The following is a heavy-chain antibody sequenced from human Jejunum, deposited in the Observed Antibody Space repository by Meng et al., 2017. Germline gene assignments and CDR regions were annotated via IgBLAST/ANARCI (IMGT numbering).Heavy chain of an antibody. V-gene: IGHV4-4*02. CDR3: ARADYVRYFDL. J-gene: IGHJ2*01. Sequence: VLLPEAAPVLVNPSETLSLTCAVSGGSIESNNWWTWIRQPPGQGLEWIGEVYHSGSTHYNPSLQSRVTISIDNSKNRFSLSLNSVTAADTAIYYCARADYVRYFDLWGRGTLVTVSS. CDR1: GGSIESNNW. D-gene: IGHD3-10*02. CDR2: VYHSGST.